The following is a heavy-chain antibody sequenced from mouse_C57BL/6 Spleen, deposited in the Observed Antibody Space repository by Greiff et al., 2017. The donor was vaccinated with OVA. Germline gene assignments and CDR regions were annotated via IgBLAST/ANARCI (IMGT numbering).Heavy chain of an antibody. CDR2: IRSKSNNYAT. J-gene: IGHJ2*01. CDR3: VRQGDYDEVPNFDY. CDR1: GFSFNTYA. D-gene: IGHD2-4*01. V-gene: IGHV10-1*01. Sequence: EVQRVESGGGLVQPKGSLKLSCAASGFSFNTYAMNWVRQAPGKGLEWVARIRSKSNNYATYYADSVKDQFTISRDDSESMLYLQMNNLKTEDTAMYYCVRQGDYDEVPNFDYWGQGTTLTVSS.